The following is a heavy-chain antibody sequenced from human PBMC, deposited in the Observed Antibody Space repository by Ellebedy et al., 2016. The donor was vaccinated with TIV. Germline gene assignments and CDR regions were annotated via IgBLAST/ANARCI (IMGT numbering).Heavy chain of an antibody. D-gene: IGHD1-26*01. Sequence: MPSETLSLTCTVSGGSISSYYGSWIRQPAGKGLEWIGHISGSGSTNYNPSLKSRVTMSVDTSRNQFSLRVTSVTAADTAVYYCARDTGIVGAPQNWGQGTLVTVSS. CDR3: ARDTGIVGAPQN. V-gene: IGHV4-4*07. CDR2: ISGSGST. J-gene: IGHJ4*02. CDR1: GGSISSYY.